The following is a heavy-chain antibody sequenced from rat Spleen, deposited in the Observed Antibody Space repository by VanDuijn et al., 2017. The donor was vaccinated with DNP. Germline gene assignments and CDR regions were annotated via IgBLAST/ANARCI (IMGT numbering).Heavy chain of an antibody. J-gene: IGHJ3*01. CDR3: TTLYILPFAC. CDR2: ISPSGGST. CDR1: GFTFSNYG. Sequence: EVQLVESGGGFVQPGRSLKLSCAASGFTFSNYGMHWIRQAPTKGLEWVASISPSGGSTYYRDSVKGRFTISRDNAKSTLYLQMDSLRSEDTATYYCTTLYILPFACWGQGTLVTVSS. V-gene: IGHV5-19*01. D-gene: IGHD1-9*01.